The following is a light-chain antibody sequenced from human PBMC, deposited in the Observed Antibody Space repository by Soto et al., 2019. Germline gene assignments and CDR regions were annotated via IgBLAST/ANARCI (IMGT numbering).Light chain of an antibody. J-gene: IGKJ2*01. Sequence: DIVLTQYPATLSLSPGERAALSCRASQSVGGHLGWYQQKPGQPPSLLIYDTSNRATGTPVRFSGSGSVTDFTPTIYRLEPEVFSVYCCQHRSNWHETFGQGTKLEIK. CDR2: DTS. CDR1: QSVGGH. CDR3: QHRSNWHET. V-gene: IGKV3-11*01.